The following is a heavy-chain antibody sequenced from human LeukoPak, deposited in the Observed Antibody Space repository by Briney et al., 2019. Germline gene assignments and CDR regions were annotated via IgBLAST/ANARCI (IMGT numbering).Heavy chain of an antibody. CDR1: GGSISSGGYS. D-gene: IGHD3-9*01. J-gene: IGHJ5*02. CDR3: ARGPLVRYFDWSDNWFDP. V-gene: IGHV4-30-4*07. Sequence: PSQTLSLTCAVSGGSISSGGYSWSWIRQPPGKGLEWIGYIYYSGSTYYNPSLKSRVTISVDTSKNQFSLKLSSVTAADTAVYYRARGPLVRYFDWSDNWFDPWGQGTLVTVSS. CDR2: IYYSGST.